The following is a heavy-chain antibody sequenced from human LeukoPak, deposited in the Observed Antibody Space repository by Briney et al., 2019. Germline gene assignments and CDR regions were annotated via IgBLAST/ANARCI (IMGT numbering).Heavy chain of an antibody. CDR3: ARDPYSSSSIVTSEREGDDY. D-gene: IGHD6-6*01. J-gene: IGHJ4*02. Sequence: APVKVSCKVSGYTLTELSMHWVRQAPGKGLEWMGGFDPEDGETIYAQKFQGRVTITADESTSTAYMELSSLRSEDAAVYYCARDPYSSSSIVTSEREGDDYWGQGTLVTVSS. CDR1: GYTLTELS. V-gene: IGHV1-24*01. CDR2: FDPEDGET.